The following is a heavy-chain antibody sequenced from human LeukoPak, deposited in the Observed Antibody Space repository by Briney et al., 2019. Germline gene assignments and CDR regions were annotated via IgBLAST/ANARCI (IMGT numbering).Heavy chain of an antibody. CDR1: GVTFTNAW. CDR3: TTDLRSNSWSRRLLNWFDP. V-gene: IGHV3-15*01. CDR2: IKSKTDGGTT. D-gene: IGHD6-13*01. J-gene: IGHJ5*02. Sequence: GGSLRLSCAASGVTFTNAWMSWVRQAPGKGLEWVGRIKSKTDGGTTDYAAPVKGRFTISRDDSKNTLYLQMNSLKTEDTAVYYCTTDLRSNSWSRRLLNWFDPWGQGTLVTVSS.